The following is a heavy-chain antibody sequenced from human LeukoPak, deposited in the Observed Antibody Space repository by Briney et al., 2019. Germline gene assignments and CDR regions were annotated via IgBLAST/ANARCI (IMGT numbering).Heavy chain of an antibody. J-gene: IGHJ6*02. CDR2: IYYSGST. Sequence: SETLSLTCTVSGGSISSYYWSWIRQHPGKGLEWIGYIYYSGSTYYNPSLKSRVTISVDTSKNQFSLKLSSVTAADTAVYYCARAGQDYDFWSGYYPYYYYGMDVWGQGTTVTVSS. CDR3: ARAGQDYDFWSGYYPYYYYGMDV. CDR1: GGSISSYY. V-gene: IGHV4-59*06. D-gene: IGHD3-3*01.